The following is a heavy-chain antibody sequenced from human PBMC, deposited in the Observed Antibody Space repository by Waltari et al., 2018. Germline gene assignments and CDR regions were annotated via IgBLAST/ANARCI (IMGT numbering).Heavy chain of an antibody. CDR2: INEDESEK. CDR3: ARDMGIYTNYAAY. J-gene: IGHJ4*02. Sequence: EVQLVESGGGLVRPGGSLSLSCVASVFTFSRHWMSWLRLAPGKGLEWVANINEDESEKFYADSVKGRFTISRDNAKNSLYLQMNSLRVEDTAYYYCARDMGIYTNYAAYWGQGSLVTVSS. D-gene: IGHD4-4*01. CDR1: VFTFSRHW. V-gene: IGHV3-7*01.